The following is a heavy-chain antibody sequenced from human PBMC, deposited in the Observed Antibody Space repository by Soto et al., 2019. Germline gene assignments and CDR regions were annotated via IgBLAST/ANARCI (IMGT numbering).Heavy chain of an antibody. CDR1: GGSISSYY. D-gene: IGHD5-12*01. V-gene: IGHV4-59*08. Sequence: QVQLQESGPGLVKPSETLSLTCTVSGGSISSYYWSWIRQPPGKGLEWIGYAYYGGNTNYNPSLKSRVSISVDTSKSQFALKLNSVTVADTAVYYCANHLSAWLRMEAFDVWGPGTKVTVSS. CDR2: AYYGGNT. J-gene: IGHJ3*01. CDR3: ANHLSAWLRMEAFDV.